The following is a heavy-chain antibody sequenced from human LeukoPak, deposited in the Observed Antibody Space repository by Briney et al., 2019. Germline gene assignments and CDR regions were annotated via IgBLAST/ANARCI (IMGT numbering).Heavy chain of an antibody. V-gene: IGHV3-15*07. CDR2: IKSKTDGGTT. J-gene: IGHJ6*02. Sequence: GGSLRLSCAASGFTFSNAWMNWVRQAPGKGLEWVGRIKSKTDGGTTDYAAPGKGRFTISRDDSKNTLYLQMNSLKTEDTAVYYCTTEKLDYYYGMDVWGQGTTVTVSS. CDR3: TTEKLDYYYGMDV. CDR1: GFTFSNAW.